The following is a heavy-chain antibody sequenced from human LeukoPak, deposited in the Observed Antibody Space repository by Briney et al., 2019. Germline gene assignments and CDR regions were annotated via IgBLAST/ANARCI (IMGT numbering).Heavy chain of an antibody. Sequence: SQTLSLTCTVSGGSISSGSYYWSWIRQPAGKGLEWIGLIYTSGSTNYNPSLKSRVTISVDTSKNQFSLKLSSVTAADTAVYYCARDSYYYDSSGYYLFDYWGQGTLVTVSS. CDR1: GGSISSGSYY. V-gene: IGHV4-61*02. CDR2: IYTSGST. D-gene: IGHD3-22*01. CDR3: ARDSYYYDSSGYYLFDY. J-gene: IGHJ4*02.